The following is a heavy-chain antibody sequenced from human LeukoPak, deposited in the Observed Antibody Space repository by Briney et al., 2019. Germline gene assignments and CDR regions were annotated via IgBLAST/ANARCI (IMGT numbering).Heavy chain of an antibody. CDR2: IYYSGST. V-gene: IGHV4-39*07. D-gene: IGHD2-2*01. J-gene: IGHJ4*02. Sequence: SETLSLTCTVSGGSISSSSYDWGWIRQPPGKGLEWIGSIYYSGSTYYNPSLKSRVTISVDTSKNQFSLKLSSVTAADTAVYYCASDCSSTSCFGGIDYWGQGTLVTVSS. CDR1: GGSISSSSYD. CDR3: ASDCSSTSCFGGIDY.